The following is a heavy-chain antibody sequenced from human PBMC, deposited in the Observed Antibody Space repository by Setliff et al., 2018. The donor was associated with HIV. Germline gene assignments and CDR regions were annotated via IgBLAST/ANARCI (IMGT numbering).Heavy chain of an antibody. V-gene: IGHV5-51*01. D-gene: IGHD6-19*01. Sequence: GESLKLSCTGSGYSFTSYWIGWVRQMPGKGLEWMGIIYPGDSHTRYSPSFQGQVTISADKSISTAYLQCSSLKASDTAMYYCARSGKAVGSAGLGAFDIWGQGTMVTVSS. J-gene: IGHJ3*02. CDR3: ARSGKAVGSAGLGAFDI. CDR2: IYPGDSHT. CDR1: GYSFTSYW.